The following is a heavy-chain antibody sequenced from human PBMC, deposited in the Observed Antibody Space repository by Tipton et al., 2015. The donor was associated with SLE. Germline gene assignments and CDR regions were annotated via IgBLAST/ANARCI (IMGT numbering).Heavy chain of an antibody. CDR2: ISYDGSNK. D-gene: IGHD3-10*01. Sequence: SLRLSCAVSGFTFSSYAMHWVRQAPGKGLEWVAVISYDGSNKYYADSVKGRFTISRDNSKNTLYLQMNSLRAEDTAVYYCARELLWFRGYGMDVWGQGTTVTVSS. V-gene: IGHV3-30*04. J-gene: IGHJ6*02. CDR1: GFTFSSYA. CDR3: ARELLWFRGYGMDV.